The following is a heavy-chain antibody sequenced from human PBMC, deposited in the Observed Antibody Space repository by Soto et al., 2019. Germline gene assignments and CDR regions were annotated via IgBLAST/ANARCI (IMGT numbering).Heavy chain of an antibody. D-gene: IGHD6-19*01. Sequence: ASVKVSCKTSGYSFTIYDINWVRQATGQGLEWMGWMSPNSGNTGYAQKFQGRVTMTRNTAISTAYMELSSLRSEDTAVYYCARDSSGWFSDQFDYWGQGTLVTVSS. V-gene: IGHV1-8*01. J-gene: IGHJ4*02. CDR1: GYSFTIYD. CDR3: ARDSSGWFSDQFDY. CDR2: MSPNSGNT.